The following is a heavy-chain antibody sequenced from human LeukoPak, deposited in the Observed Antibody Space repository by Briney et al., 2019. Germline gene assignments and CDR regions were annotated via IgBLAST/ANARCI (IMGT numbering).Heavy chain of an antibody. Sequence: PGGSLRLSCAASGFTFSAYAMTWVRQAPGEGLEWVSAISAGAGSTLYADSVKGRFTISRDNSNSTLYLQMNSLRAQDTAIYFCANTKWELPNLDYWGQGTLVTVSS. V-gene: IGHV3-23*01. CDR2: ISAGAGST. CDR3: ANTKWELPNLDY. D-gene: IGHD1-26*01. J-gene: IGHJ4*02. CDR1: GFTFSAYA.